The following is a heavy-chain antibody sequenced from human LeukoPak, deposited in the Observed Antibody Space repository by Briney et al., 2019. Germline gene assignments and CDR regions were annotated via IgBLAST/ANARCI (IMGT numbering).Heavy chain of an antibody. CDR3: GRWIATTLWY. J-gene: IGHJ4*02. D-gene: IGHD2-21*01. Sequence: GGSLRLSCAASGFIFSSNAMSWVRQAPGKGLEWVANINQDGSEKYYVDSVKGRFTISRDNAKNSLFLHMNSLRAEDTALYYCGRWIATTLWYWGQGTLVTVSS. V-gene: IGHV3-7*01. CDR1: GFIFSSNA. CDR2: INQDGSEK.